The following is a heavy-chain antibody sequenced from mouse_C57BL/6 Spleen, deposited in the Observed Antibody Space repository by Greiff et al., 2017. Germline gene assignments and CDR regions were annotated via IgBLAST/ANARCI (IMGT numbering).Heavy chain of an antibody. J-gene: IGHJ4*01. V-gene: IGHV5-9-1*02. CDR2: ISSGGDYI. D-gene: IGHD2-2*01. CDR3: TRNGWDGVYYAMDY. CDR1: GFTFSSYA. Sequence: EVQGVESGEGLVKPGGSLKLSCAASGFTFSSYAMSWVRQTPEKRLEWVAYISSGGDYIYYADTVKGRFTISRDNARNTLYLQMSSLKSEDTAMYYCTRNGWDGVYYAMDYWGQGTSVTVSS.